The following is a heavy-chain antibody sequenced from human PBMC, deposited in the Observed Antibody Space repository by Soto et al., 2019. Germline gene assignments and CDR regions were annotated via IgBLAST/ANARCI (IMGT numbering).Heavy chain of an antibody. V-gene: IGHV4-34*01. CDR1: GGSFSGYY. CDR3: ARRQWLAAKPPNFDY. Sequence: LSLTCAVYGGSFSGYYWSWIRQPPGKGLEWIGEINHSGSTNYNPSLKSRVTISVDTSKNQFSLKLSSVTAADTAVYYCARRQWLAAKPPNFDYWGQGTLVTVSS. D-gene: IGHD6-19*01. CDR2: INHSGST. J-gene: IGHJ4*02.